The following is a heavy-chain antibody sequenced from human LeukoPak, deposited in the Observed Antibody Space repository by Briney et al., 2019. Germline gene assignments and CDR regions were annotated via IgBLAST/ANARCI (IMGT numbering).Heavy chain of an antibody. CDR1: GGSISSGSYY. CDR3: ARGVISSWSYYFDY. D-gene: IGHD6-13*01. Sequence: PSQTLSLTCTVSGGSISSGSYYWRWLRQPAGTGLEWIGRIYTSGSTNYNPSLKRRVTISVDTSKNQFSLKLSSVTAADTAVYYCARGVISSWSYYFDYWGQGTLVTVSS. CDR2: IYTSGST. J-gene: IGHJ4*02. V-gene: IGHV4-61*02.